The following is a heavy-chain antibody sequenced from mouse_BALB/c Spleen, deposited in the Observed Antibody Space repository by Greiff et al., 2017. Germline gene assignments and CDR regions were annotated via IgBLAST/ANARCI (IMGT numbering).Heavy chain of an antibody. CDR3: ARRWLLPYWYFDV. CDR2: ISSGGSYT. Sequence: EVHLVESGGGLVKPGGSLKLSCAASGFTFSSYAMSWVRQSPEKRLEWVAEISSGGSYTYYPDTVTGRFTISRDNAKNTLYLEMSSLRSEDTAMYYCARRWLLPYWYFDVWGAGTTVTVSS. J-gene: IGHJ1*01. D-gene: IGHD2-3*01. V-gene: IGHV5-9-4*01. CDR1: GFTFSSYA.